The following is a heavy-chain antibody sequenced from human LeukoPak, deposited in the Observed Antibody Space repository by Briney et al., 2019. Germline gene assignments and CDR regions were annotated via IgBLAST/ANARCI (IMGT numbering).Heavy chain of an antibody. Sequence: GGSLRLSCAVSGFTFNSHWMSWVRQAPGKGLEWVANINQDGSQRYYVDSAKGRFTISRDNAKNSLYLQMDSLRVEDTAVYYCARDGFDAGIYFDYWGQGALVTVSS. CDR3: ARDGFDAGIYFDY. J-gene: IGHJ4*02. CDR1: GFTFNSHW. CDR2: INQDGSQR. V-gene: IGHV3-7*01. D-gene: IGHD3-9*01.